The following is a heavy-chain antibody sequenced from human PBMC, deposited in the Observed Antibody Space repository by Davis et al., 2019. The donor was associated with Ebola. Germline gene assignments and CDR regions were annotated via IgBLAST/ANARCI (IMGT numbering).Heavy chain of an antibody. CDR1: GGSISSGDYY. V-gene: IGHV4-30-4*08. CDR3: VRHPIGVDVYYFYGMDV. CDR2: MYYSGNT. J-gene: IGHJ6*02. D-gene: IGHD5/OR15-5a*01. Sequence: SETLSLTCNVSGGSISSGDYYWSWIRQPPGKGLEWIAYMYYSGNTYYNPSLKSRVILSFDTSKNQFSLRLNSVTAADTAVYYCVRHPIGVDVYYFYGMDVWGQGTAVTVSS.